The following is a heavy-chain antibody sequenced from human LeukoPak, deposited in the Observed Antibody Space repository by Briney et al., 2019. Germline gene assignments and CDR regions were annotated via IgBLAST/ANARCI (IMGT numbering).Heavy chain of an antibody. CDR3: ATDNGIGYCSSTSCYKHFQH. J-gene: IGHJ1*01. Sequence: ASVKVSCKASGYTFTGYYMHWVRQAPGQGLEWMGWINPNSGGTNYAQKFQGRVTMTRDTSISTAYMELSRLRSDDTAVYYCATDNGIGYCSSTSCYKHFQHWGQGTLVTVSS. V-gene: IGHV1-2*02. CDR1: GYTFTGYY. CDR2: INPNSGGT. D-gene: IGHD2-2*02.